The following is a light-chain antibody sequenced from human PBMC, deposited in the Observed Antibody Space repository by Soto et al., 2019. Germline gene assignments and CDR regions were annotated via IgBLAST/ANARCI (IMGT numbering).Light chain of an antibody. J-gene: IGKJ4*01. CDR3: QQYGSAPLT. CDR2: AAS. CDR1: QSVAGSY. Sequence: DIVLTQSPGTLSLSPGERATLSCRASQSVAGSYLAWYQHQRGQAPRLLIYAASSRATGIPDRFSGTGSGTDFTLTISRLEPEDCALYYCQQYGSAPLTFGGGTKVEIE. V-gene: IGKV3-20*01.